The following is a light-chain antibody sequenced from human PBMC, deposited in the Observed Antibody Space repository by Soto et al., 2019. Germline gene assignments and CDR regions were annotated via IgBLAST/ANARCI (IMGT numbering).Light chain of an antibody. Sequence: AIRMTQSPSSFSASAGDRVTITCRASQGISSDLAWYQQKPGKAPRLLIYATSTLQSGVPSRFSGSGSGTDFTLTISRLQSEDSATYYCQQYYSYPRTFGQVTKVDIK. CDR1: QGISSD. CDR2: ATS. CDR3: QQYYSYPRT. J-gene: IGKJ1*01. V-gene: IGKV1-8*01.